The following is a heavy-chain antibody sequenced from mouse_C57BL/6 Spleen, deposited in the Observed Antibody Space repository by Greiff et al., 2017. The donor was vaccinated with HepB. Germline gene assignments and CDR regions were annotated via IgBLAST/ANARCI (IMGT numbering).Heavy chain of an antibody. Sequence: EVMLVESGGGLVKPGGSLKLSCAASGFTFSSYAMSWVRQTPEKRLEWVATISDGGSYTYYPDNVKGRFTISRDNAKNNLYLQMSHLKSEDTAMYYCARGNYYGSRTGGYYFDYWGQGTTLTVSS. CDR3: ARGNYYGSRTGGYYFDY. J-gene: IGHJ2*01. CDR1: GFTFSSYA. D-gene: IGHD1-1*01. CDR2: ISDGGSYT. V-gene: IGHV5-4*03.